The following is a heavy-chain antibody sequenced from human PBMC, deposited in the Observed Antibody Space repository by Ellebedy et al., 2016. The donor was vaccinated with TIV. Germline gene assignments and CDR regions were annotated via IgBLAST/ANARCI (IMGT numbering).Heavy chain of an antibody. Sequence: GSLRLXCTVSGDYIGDDYWSWIRQPPGKPLEWIGYIDHSGTSSYNPSLRGRVTVSIDTSRNQLSLMLTSVSAADTAIYYCARQKYYFDVWGQGAQVTVAP. J-gene: IGHJ4*02. V-gene: IGHV4-59*08. CDR2: IDHSGTS. CDR1: GDYIGDDY. D-gene: IGHD6-6*01. CDR3: ARQKYYFDV.